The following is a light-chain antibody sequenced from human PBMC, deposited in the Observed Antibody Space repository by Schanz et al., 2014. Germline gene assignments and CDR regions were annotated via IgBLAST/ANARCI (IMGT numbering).Light chain of an antibody. J-gene: IGKJ1*01. V-gene: IGKV3-20*01. CDR3: HQYDNSLPWT. CDR2: DAS. CDR1: QIVITNF. Sequence: TQSPSTLSASVGDRVTITCRASQIVITNFLAWYQQKPGQAPRLLIYDASNRAPGIPDRFSGSGSGTDFTLTISRLEPEDFAVYYCHQYDNSLPWTFGQGTKVEIK.